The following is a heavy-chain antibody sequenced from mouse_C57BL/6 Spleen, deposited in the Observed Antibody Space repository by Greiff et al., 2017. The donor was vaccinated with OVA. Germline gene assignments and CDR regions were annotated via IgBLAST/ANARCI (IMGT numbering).Heavy chain of an antibody. CDR3: ARGGADLDGSSYYFDY. V-gene: IGHV1-69*01. J-gene: IGHJ2*01. D-gene: IGHD1-1*01. CDR1: GYTFTSYW. Sequence: QVQLQQPGAELVMPGASVKLSCKASGYTFTSYWMHWVKQRPGQGLEWIGEIDPSDSYTNYNQKFKGKSTLTVDKSSSTAYMQLSSLTSEDSAVYYCARGGADLDGSSYYFDYWGQGTTLTVSS. CDR2: IDPSDSYT.